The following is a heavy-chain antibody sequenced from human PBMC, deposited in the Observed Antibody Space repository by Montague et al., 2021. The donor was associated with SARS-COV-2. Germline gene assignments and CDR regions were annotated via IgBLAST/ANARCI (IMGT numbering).Heavy chain of an antibody. Sequence: SETLSLTCAVYGGSFSGYYWSWIRQPPGKGLEWIGEINHSGSTXXXPSXXXRVTVSVDTSKNQFSLRLSSLAAADTAMYYCARHVDPCGGNCRIWYFDLWGRGSLVTVSS. J-gene: IGHJ2*01. CDR1: GGSFSGYY. D-gene: IGHD4-23*01. CDR2: INHSGST. CDR3: ARHVDPCGGNCRIWYFDL. V-gene: IGHV4-34*01.